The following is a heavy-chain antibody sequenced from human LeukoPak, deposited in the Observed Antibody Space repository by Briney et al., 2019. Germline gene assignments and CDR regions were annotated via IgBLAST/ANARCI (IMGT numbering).Heavy chain of an antibody. CDR2: IKQDGSEK. V-gene: IGHV3-7*01. D-gene: IGHD2-8*01. CDR1: RFTFSSYA. CDR3: AKDRCSNGVGCYYYYMDV. J-gene: IGHJ6*03. Sequence: GGSLRLSCAASRFTFSSYAMSWVRQAPGKGLEWVANIKQDGSEKYYVDSVKGRFTISRDNAKNSLYLQMNSLRAEDTAVYYCAKDRCSNGVGCYYYYMDVWGKGTTVTISS.